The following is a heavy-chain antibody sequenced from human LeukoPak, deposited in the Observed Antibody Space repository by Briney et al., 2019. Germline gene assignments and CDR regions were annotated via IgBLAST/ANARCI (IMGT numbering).Heavy chain of an antibody. CDR3: ARDLSSTYDFWSTNRGTGMGV. J-gene: IGHJ6*02. CDR2: ISSSSSTI. CDR1: GFTFSSYS. D-gene: IGHD3-3*01. V-gene: IGHV3-48*01. Sequence: GGSLRLSCAASGFTFSSYSMNWVRQAPGKGLEWVSYISSSSSTIYYADSVKGRFTISRDNAKNSLYLQMNSLRAEDTAVYYCARDLSSTYDFWSTNRGTGMGVWGQGTTVTVSS.